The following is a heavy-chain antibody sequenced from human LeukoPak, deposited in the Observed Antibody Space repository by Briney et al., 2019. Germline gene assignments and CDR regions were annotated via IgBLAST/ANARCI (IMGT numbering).Heavy chain of an antibody. J-gene: IGHJ6*02. Sequence: GESLQISCKGSGFSFNVYWIAWVRQMPGQGLEWMGIISLGDSDTRYSPSFQGQVTISADKSISTAYLQWSSLKASDTAMYYCARGGYTGYDKKYYFYAMDVWGQGTTVTVSS. CDR1: GFSFNVYW. CDR2: ISLGDSDT. CDR3: ARGGYTGYDKKYYFYAMDV. V-gene: IGHV5-51*01. D-gene: IGHD5-12*01.